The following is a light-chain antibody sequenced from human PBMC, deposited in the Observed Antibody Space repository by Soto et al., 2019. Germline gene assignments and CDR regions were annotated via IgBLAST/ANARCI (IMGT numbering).Light chain of an antibody. V-gene: IGKV3-11*01. Sequence: EIVLTQYPATLSLSPGERATLSCRSSQSVSSYLAWYQQKPGQAPRLLIYDASNRATGIPARFSGSGSGTDFTLTISSLEPEDLAVYYCQQRSNWPRTFGQGTKVEIK. CDR3: QQRSNWPRT. CDR1: QSVSSY. J-gene: IGKJ1*01. CDR2: DAS.